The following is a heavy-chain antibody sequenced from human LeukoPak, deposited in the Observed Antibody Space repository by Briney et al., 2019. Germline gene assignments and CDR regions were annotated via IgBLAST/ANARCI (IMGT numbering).Heavy chain of an antibody. CDR3: TRSDWFDP. Sequence: GGSLRLSCAASGFTFSSYWMHWVRQAPGKGLVWVSRIHIDGSSTTYAGSVKGRFTISRDNAKNTLYLQMNSLRGEYTAVYYCTRSDWFDPWGQGTLVTVSS. V-gene: IGHV3-74*01. CDR2: IHIDGSST. J-gene: IGHJ5*02. CDR1: GFTFSSYW.